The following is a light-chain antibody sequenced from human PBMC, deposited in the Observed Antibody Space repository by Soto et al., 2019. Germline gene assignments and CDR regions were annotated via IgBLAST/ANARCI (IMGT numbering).Light chain of an antibody. J-gene: IGKJ5*01. CDR1: QRVSSY. CDR2: DAS. V-gene: IGKV3-11*01. Sequence: EIVLTQSPATLSLSPGERAPLSCRASQRVSSYLAWYQQKPGQAPRLLIYDASNRATGIPARFSGSGSGTDFTLTISSLEPEDFAVYYCQQRSNWPSITFGQGTRLEIK. CDR3: QQRSNWPSIT.